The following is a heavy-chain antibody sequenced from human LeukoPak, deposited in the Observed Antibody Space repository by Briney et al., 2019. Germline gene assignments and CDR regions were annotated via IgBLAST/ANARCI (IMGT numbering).Heavy chain of an antibody. CDR3: ARDHFRDYLSSDY. CDR1: GFTFSSYG. D-gene: IGHD4/OR15-4a*01. J-gene: IGHJ4*02. V-gene: IGHV3-30*02. CDR2: IRYDGSNK. Sequence: PGGSLRLSCAASGFTFSSYGMHWVRQAPGKGLEWVAFIRYDGSNKYYADSVKGRFTISRDNSKNTLYLQMNSLRAEDTAVYYCARDHFRDYLSSDYWGQGTLVTVSS.